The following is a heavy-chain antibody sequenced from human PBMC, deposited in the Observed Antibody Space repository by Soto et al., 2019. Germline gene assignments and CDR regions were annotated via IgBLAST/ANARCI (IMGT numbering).Heavy chain of an antibody. D-gene: IGHD2-15*01. J-gene: IGHJ6*01. CDR2: IYSGGST. CDR3: ARDPGDRIGMSV. CDR1: GFTASNYY. Sequence: EVQLVESGGDLVQPGGSLRLSCAASGFTASNYYMSWVRQAPGKWLEWVSVIYSGGSTYYEDSVKGRFTISRDNSKNRLYLQMNSLRVEDTAVDYSARDPGDRIGMSVWGQGTTVTVSS. V-gene: IGHV3-66*01.